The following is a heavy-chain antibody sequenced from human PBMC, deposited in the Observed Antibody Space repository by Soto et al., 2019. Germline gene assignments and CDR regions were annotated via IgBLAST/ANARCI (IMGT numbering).Heavy chain of an antibody. CDR2: RNPNSGNT. CDR3: ARGLEIAAGSRRYYYYYGMDV. CDR1: GSPFTSYN. V-gene: IGHV1-8*01. D-gene: IGHD6-13*01. Sequence: QVSLVQSGPELRKLGASVRASSKASGSPFTSYNFNWGGKATGKGLEWMGGRNPNSGNTGYAQKFQGRVTMTRNTSISTAYMELSSLRSEDTAVYYCARGLEIAAGSRRYYYYYGMDVWGQGTTVTVSS. J-gene: IGHJ6*02.